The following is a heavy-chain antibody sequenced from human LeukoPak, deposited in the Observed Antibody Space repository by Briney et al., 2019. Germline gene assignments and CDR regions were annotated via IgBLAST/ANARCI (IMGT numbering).Heavy chain of an antibody. D-gene: IGHD3-3*01. Sequence: GGSLRLSCAASGFTFSDYYMSWIRQAPGKGLEWVSAISGSGGSTYYADSVKGRFTISRDNSKNTLYLQMNSLRAEDTAVYYCAKGVKIFGVVITLDYWGQGTLVTVSS. J-gene: IGHJ4*02. CDR3: AKGVKIFGVVITLDY. CDR2: ISGSGGST. V-gene: IGHV3-23*01. CDR1: GFTFSDYY.